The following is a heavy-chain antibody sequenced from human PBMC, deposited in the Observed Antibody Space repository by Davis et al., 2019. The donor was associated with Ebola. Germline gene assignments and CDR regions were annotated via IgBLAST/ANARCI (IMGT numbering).Heavy chain of an antibody. CDR3: ARDSGDSSGWYGGSWFDY. CDR1: GFTFSSYS. D-gene: IGHD6-19*01. J-gene: IGHJ4*02. CDR2: IWYDGSNK. V-gene: IGHV3-33*08. Sequence: GESLKISCAASGFTFSSYSMNWVRQAPGKGLEWVAVIWYDGSNKYYADSVKGRFTISRDNSKNTLYLQMNSLRAEDTAVYYCARDSGDSSGWYGGSWFDYWGQGTLVTVSS.